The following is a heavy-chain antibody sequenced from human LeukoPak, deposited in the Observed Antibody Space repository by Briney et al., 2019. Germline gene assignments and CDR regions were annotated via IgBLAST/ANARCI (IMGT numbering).Heavy chain of an antibody. CDR3: ARFQQRGYSGYVLDY. CDR1: GGSVSSGSYY. J-gene: IGHJ4*02. CDR2: IYYSGST. Sequence: SETLSLTCTVSGGSVSSGSYYWSWIRQPPWRGLEWIGYIYYSGSTNYNPSLKSRVTISVDTSKNQFSLKLSSVTAADTAVYYCARFQQRGYSGYVLDYWGQGTLVTVSS. D-gene: IGHD5-12*01. V-gene: IGHV4-61*01.